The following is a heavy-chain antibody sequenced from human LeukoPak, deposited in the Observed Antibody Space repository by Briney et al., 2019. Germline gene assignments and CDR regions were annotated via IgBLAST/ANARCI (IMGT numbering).Heavy chain of an antibody. V-gene: IGHV3-49*04. J-gene: IGHJ4*02. CDR3: TRLFSESSSWALDY. CDR2: IRSKLYGGTT. D-gene: IGHD6-13*01. Sequence: GGSLRPSCTASGFSFGDYAMSWVRQAPGKGLEWVGFIRSKLYGGTTQYAASVKGRFTISRDDSKSIAYLQMNSLKTEDTAVYYCTRLFSESSSWALDYWGQGSLVTVSS. CDR1: GFSFGDYA.